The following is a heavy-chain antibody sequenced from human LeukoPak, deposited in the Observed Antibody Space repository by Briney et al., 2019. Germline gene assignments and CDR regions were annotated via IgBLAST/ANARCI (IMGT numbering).Heavy chain of an antibody. CDR1: GYTFTSYG. J-gene: IGHJ4*02. V-gene: IGHV1-18*01. Sequence: GASVKVSCKASGYTFTSYGISWVRQAPGQGLEWMGWISAYSGNTNYAQKLQGRVTMTTDTSTSTAYMELRSLRSDDTAVYYCASGSLTYYYDSSGYTDFDYWGQGTLVTVSS. CDR2: ISAYSGNT. CDR3: ASGSLTYYYDSSGYTDFDY. D-gene: IGHD3-22*01.